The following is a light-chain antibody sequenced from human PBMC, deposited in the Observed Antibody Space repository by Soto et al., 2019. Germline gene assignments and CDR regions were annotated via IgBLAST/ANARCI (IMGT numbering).Light chain of an antibody. Sequence: EIVFTQSPGTLSLSPGERATLSCRVSQSVSRASLAWYHQRPGQAPRLLIYGASSRATGVPDIFSGGGSGTDFTLTISILEPEDLGVYYCQHYGQTFGPGTKVDIK. V-gene: IGKV3-20*01. CDR1: QSVSRAS. CDR3: QHYGQT. J-gene: IGKJ1*01. CDR2: GAS.